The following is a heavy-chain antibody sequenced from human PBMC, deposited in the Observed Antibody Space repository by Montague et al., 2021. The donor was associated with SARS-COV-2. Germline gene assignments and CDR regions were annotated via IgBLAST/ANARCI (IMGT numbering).Heavy chain of an antibody. J-gene: IGHJ3*02. CDR1: GGSISSGGYY. D-gene: IGHD3-22*01. Sequence: TLSLTCTVSGGSISSGGYYWSWIRQHPGKGLEWTGYIYYSGSTYYNPSLKSRVTISVDTSKNQFSLKLSSVTAADTAVYYCARDPRYDSSGYYLGSAFDIWGQGTMVTVSS. V-gene: IGHV4-31*03. CDR3: ARDPRYDSSGYYLGSAFDI. CDR2: IYYSGST.